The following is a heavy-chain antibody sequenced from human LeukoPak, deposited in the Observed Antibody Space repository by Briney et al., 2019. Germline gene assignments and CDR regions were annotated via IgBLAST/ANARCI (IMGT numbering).Heavy chain of an antibody. CDR3: ASGYYYDSSGYDAFDI. CDR2: IYHSGST. CDR1: GGSISSSNW. Sequence: SETLSLTCAVSGGSISSSNWWSWVRQPPGKGLEWIGEIYHSGSTNYNPSLKSQVTISVDKSKYQFSLKLSSVTAADTAVYYCASGYYYDSSGYDAFDIWGQGTMVTVSS. V-gene: IGHV4-4*02. D-gene: IGHD3-22*01. J-gene: IGHJ3*02.